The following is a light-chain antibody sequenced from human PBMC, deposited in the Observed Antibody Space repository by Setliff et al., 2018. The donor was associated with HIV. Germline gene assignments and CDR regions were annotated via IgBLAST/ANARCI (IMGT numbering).Light chain of an antibody. CDR1: NSDIGSHDY. V-gene: IGLV2-14*03. J-gene: IGLJ1*01. CDR2: SVT. Sequence: QAVVTQPASVSGSPGQSITISCSGTNSDIGSHDYVSWYQQHPGKAPKLIIFSVTYRPSGVSDRFSGSKSGNTASLTISGLQPEDEADYYCASHRDTNTLEVFGTGTKVTVL. CDR3: ASHRDTNTLEV.